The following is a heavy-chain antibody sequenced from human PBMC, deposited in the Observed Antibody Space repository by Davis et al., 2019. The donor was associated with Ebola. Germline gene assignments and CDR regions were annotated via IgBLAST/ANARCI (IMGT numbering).Heavy chain of an antibody. CDR3: ARQGGFRIVVVVAATDNWFDP. Sequence: SETLSLTCTVSGGSISSSSYYWGWIRQPPGKGLEWIGSIYYSGSTYYNPSLKSRVTISVDTSKNQFSLKLSSVTAADTAVYYCARQGGFRIVVVVAATDNWFDPWGQGTLVTVSS. CDR1: GGSISSSSYY. CDR2: IYYSGST. D-gene: IGHD2-15*01. V-gene: IGHV4-39*01. J-gene: IGHJ5*02.